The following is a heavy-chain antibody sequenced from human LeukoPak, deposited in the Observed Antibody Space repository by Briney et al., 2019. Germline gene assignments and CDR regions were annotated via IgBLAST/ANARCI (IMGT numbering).Heavy chain of an antibody. CDR3: ARDYSGQWEQLTGWWIDP. CDR2: INPSGDFR. Sequence: ASVKVSCKPSGYTFGTHWMHWVRQAPGQGLEWMAIINPSGDFRSYAQKFQGRVTVIRDMSTRTVYMELSDLRPEDTALYYCARDYSGQWEQLTGWWIDPWGQGTLVIVSS. V-gene: IGHV1-46*01. J-gene: IGHJ5*02. D-gene: IGHD1-26*01. CDR1: GYTFGTHW.